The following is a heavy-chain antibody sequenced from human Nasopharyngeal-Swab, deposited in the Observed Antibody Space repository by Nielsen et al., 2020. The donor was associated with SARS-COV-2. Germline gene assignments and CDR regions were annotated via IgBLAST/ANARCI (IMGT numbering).Heavy chain of an antibody. D-gene: IGHD5-12*01. Sequence: GESLKISCAASGFTFSDYYMSWIRQAPGKGLEWVSYISSSGSTIYYADSVKGRFTISRDSAKNSLYLQMNSLRAEDTAVYYCARVDIVATILRYYYYGMDVWGQGTTVTVSS. V-gene: IGHV3-11*01. CDR1: GFTFSDYY. J-gene: IGHJ6*02. CDR2: ISSSGSTI. CDR3: ARVDIVATILRYYYYGMDV.